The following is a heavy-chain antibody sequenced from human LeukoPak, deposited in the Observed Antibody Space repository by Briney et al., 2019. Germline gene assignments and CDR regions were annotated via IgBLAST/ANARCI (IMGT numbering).Heavy chain of an antibody. J-gene: IGHJ4*02. CDR1: GYSFTDYW. Sequence: GESLKIPCKGSGYSFTDYWIGWVRQMPGKGMEWMGIINPGDSDTRYNPSFQGQVTISVDKSISIACLQWRSLKHSDTAIYYCAGRRGTSSPVDYWGEGTPVTV. CDR3: AGRRGTSSPVDY. V-gene: IGHV5-51*01. CDR2: INPGDSDT. D-gene: IGHD1-1*01.